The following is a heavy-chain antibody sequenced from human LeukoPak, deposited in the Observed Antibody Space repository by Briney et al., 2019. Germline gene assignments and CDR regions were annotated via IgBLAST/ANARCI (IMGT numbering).Heavy chain of an antibody. D-gene: IGHD6-13*01. V-gene: IGHV4-34*01. CDR1: GGSFSGYY. CDR3: ARGSSSSSYYFDY. CDR2: INHSGST. Sequence: PETLSLTCAVYGGSFSGYYWSWIRQPPGKGLEWIGEINHSGSTNYNPSLKSRVTISVDTSKNQFSLKLSSVTAADTAVYYCARGSSSSSYYFDYWGQGTLVTVSS. J-gene: IGHJ4*02.